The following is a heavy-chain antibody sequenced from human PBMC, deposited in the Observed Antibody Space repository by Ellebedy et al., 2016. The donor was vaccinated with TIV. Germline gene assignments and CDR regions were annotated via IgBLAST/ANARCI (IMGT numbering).Heavy chain of an antibody. D-gene: IGHD6-19*01. J-gene: IGHJ4*02. Sequence: SETLSLTCAVSGGSFSGYFWSWLRQSPGKALEWIGEVSHSGETNYKPSLKSRDSISVDTSKKQFSLNLGSVTAADTAVYYCARARYNSGWFQDFDYWGQGTRVTVSS. CDR3: ARARYNSGWFQDFDY. CDR2: VSHSGET. CDR1: GGSFSGYF. V-gene: IGHV4-34*01.